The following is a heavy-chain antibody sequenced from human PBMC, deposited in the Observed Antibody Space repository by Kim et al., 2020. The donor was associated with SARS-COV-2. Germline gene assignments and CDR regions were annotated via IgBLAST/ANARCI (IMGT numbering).Heavy chain of an antibody. J-gene: IGHJ6*02. CDR3: ARSTYSSSWYFGGLDDYYYYGMDV. V-gene: IGHV4-59*01. CDR2: IYYSGST. CDR1: GGSISSYY. Sequence: SETLSLTCTVSGGSISSYYWSWIRQPPGKGLEWIGYIYYSGSTNYNPSLKSRVTISVDTSKNQFSLKLSSVTAADTAVYYCARSTYSSSWYFGGLDDYYYYGMDVWGQGTTVTVSS. D-gene: IGHD6-13*01.